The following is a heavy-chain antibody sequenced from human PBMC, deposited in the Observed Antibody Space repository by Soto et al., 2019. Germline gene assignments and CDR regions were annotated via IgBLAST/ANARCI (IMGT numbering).Heavy chain of an antibody. CDR3: ARGRYGDY. Sequence: QVHLVPSGAEMKKPGASVKVSCKGSGYAFTTYGITWVRQAPGQGLEWMGWISAHNGNTNYAQKLQGRVTVTRDTSTSTAYMELRSLRSDDTAVYYCARGRYGDYWGQGALVTVSS. J-gene: IGHJ4*02. CDR2: ISAHNGNT. V-gene: IGHV1-18*01. CDR1: GYAFTTYG. D-gene: IGHD1-1*01.